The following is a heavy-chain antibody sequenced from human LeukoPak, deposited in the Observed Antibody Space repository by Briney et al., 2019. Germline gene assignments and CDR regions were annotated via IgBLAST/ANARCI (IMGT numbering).Heavy chain of an antibody. CDR2: ISGSGDTT. V-gene: IGHV3-23*01. CDR3: LKDFGRNLGGPGY. Sequence: GGSLRLSCAASGFSFSSYAMSWVRQTPGKGLEWVSVISGSGDTTYYADSVKGRFAISRDNSKSTLYLQMNSLRAEDTAVYYCLKDFGRNLGGPGYWGRGTLVTVSA. CDR1: GFSFSSYA. J-gene: IGHJ4*02. D-gene: IGHD3-10*01.